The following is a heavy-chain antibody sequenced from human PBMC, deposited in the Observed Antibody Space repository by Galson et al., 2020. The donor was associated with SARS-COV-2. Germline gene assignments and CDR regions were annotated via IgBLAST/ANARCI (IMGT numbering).Heavy chain of an antibody. J-gene: IGHJ4*02. Sequence: SENLSLTCTVSGASVSSGRYSWSWIRQPPGQGPEWIGYIYNSDNTKYNPSLTSRPLISIDTSKNQFSLKLNSVTAADTAVYFCARGNADSSVAAAGTPDYWGRGALVTVSS. D-gene: IGHD6-13*01. V-gene: IGHV4-61*01. CDR3: ARGNADSSVAAAGTPDY. CDR1: GASVSSGRYS. CDR2: IYNSDNT.